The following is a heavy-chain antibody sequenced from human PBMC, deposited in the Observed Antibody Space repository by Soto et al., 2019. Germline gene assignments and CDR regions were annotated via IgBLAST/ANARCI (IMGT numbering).Heavy chain of an antibody. J-gene: IGHJ5*02. CDR2: IYYSGST. D-gene: IGHD3-10*01. CDR1: GGSISSYY. CDR3: ASYGSGSDPRFDP. V-gene: IGHV4-59*01. Sequence: QVQLQESGPGLVKPSETLSLTCTVSGGSISSYYWSWIRQPPGKGLEWIGYIYYSGSTNYNPSLKSRFTISVDPSTTPFSLKLSSVTAADTAVYYGASYGSGSDPRFDPWGQGTLVTVSS.